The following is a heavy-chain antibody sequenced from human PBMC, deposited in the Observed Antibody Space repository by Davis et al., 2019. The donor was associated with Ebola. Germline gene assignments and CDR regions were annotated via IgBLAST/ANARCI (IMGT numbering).Heavy chain of an antibody. V-gene: IGHV3-23*01. CDR3: ARDYGWGFDY. D-gene: IGHD3-16*01. Sequence: PGGSLRLSCAASGFTFSSYAMSWVRQAPGKGLEWVSGISGSGISTFYADSVKGRFTISRDNAKNSLYLQMNSLRAEDTAVYYCARDYGWGFDYWGQGTLVTVSS. CDR1: GFTFSSYA. CDR2: ISGSGIST. J-gene: IGHJ4*02.